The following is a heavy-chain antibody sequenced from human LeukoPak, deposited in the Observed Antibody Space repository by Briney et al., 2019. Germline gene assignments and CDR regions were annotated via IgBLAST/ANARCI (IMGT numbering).Heavy chain of an antibody. J-gene: IGHJ4*02. CDR1: GFTFSSYA. Sequence: GGSLRLFCAASGFTFSSYAMSWVRQAPGKGLEWISAISGSGGSTYYADSVKGRFTISRDNSKNTPYLQMNSLRAEDTAVYYCAKSAGGFCSSTSCRREFDYWGQGTLVTVSS. CDR2: ISGSGGST. CDR3: AKSAGGFCSSTSCRREFDY. V-gene: IGHV3-23*01. D-gene: IGHD2-2*03.